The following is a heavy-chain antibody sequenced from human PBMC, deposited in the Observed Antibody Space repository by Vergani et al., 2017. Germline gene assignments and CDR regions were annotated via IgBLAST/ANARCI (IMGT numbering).Heavy chain of an antibody. CDR3: ARLIMITFGGIIPHHDAYDI. J-gene: IGHJ3*02. D-gene: IGHD3-16*02. Sequence: EVQLVQSGAEVKEPGGSLKISCKGSGYTFTSYCIAWVRQMPGKGLEWMGIIYPGDSDTRYSPSFQGQVTIAADKSISTAYLQWSSLKASDTAMYYCARLIMITFGGIIPHHDAYDIWGQGTMVTVSS. V-gene: IGHV5-51*01. CDR1: GYTFTSYC. CDR2: IYPGDSDT.